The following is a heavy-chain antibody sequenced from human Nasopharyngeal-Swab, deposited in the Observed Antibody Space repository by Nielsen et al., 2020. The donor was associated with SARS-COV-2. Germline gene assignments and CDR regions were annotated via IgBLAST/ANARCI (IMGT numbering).Heavy chain of an antibody. CDR3: ARTRKTYYYDSSGRFDAFDI. V-gene: IGHV3-30-3*01. J-gene: IGHJ3*02. Sequence: VRQMPGKGLEWVAVISYDGSNKYYADSVKGRFTISRDNSKNTLYLQMNSLRAEDTAVYYCARTRKTYYYDSSGRFDAFDIWGQGTMVT. D-gene: IGHD3-22*01. CDR2: ISYDGSNK.